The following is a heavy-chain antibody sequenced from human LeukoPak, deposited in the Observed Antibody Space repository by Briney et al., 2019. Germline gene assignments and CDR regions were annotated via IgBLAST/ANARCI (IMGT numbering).Heavy chain of an antibody. V-gene: IGHV3-7*01. CDR2: IKQDGSEK. CDR1: GFTFSSYW. CDR3: ARGPPEITIFGVVIQNYYCYMDV. Sequence: GGSLRLSCAASGFTFSSYWMSWVRQAPGKGLEWVANIKQDGSEKYYVDSVKGRFTISRDNAKNSLYLQMNSLRAEDTAVYYCARGPPEITIFGVVIQNYYCYMDVWGKGTTVTVSS. D-gene: IGHD3-3*01. J-gene: IGHJ6*03.